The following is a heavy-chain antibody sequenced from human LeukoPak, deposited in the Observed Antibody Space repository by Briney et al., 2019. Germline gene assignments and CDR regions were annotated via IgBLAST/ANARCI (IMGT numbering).Heavy chain of an antibody. V-gene: IGHV4-4*07. CDR2: IYTSGST. Sequence: LETLSLTCTVSGGSISSHYWNWIRQPAGKGLEWIGRIYTSGSTNYNPSLKSRVTMSVDTSKNQFSLKLSSVTAADTAVYYCARDPFGDGTTVDYYYGMDVWGQGTTVTVSS. J-gene: IGHJ6*02. D-gene: IGHD1-1*01. CDR1: GGSISSHY. CDR3: ARDPFGDGTTVDYYYGMDV.